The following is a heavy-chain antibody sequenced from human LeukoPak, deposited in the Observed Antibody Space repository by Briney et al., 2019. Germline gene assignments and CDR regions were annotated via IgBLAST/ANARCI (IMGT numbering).Heavy chain of an antibody. CDR3: ASVFRISGDY. D-gene: IGHD1-26*01. V-gene: IGHV3-21*01. Sequence: GSLRLSCAASGFTFSSYSMNWVRQAPGKGLEWVSSISSSSSYIYYADSVKGRFTISRDNAKNSLYLQMNSLRAEDTAVYYCASVFRISGDYWGQGTLVTVSS. CDR2: ISSSSSYI. J-gene: IGHJ4*02. CDR1: GFTFSSYS.